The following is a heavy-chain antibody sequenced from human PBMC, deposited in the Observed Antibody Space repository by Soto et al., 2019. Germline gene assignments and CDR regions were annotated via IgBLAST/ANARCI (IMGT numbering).Heavy chain of an antibody. V-gene: IGHV3-30-3*01. Sequence: VAVISYDGSNKYYADSVKGRFTISRDNSKNTLYLQMNSLRAEDTAVYYCARNYGDHYYYYGMDVWGQGTTVTVSS. D-gene: IGHD4-17*01. J-gene: IGHJ6*02. CDR3: ARNYGDHYYYYGMDV. CDR2: ISYDGSNK.